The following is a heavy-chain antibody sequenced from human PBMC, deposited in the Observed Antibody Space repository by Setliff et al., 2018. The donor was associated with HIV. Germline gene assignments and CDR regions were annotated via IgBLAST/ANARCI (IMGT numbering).Heavy chain of an antibody. V-gene: IGHV1-18*01. D-gene: IGHD3-3*01. CDR1: GYTFTSYG. J-gene: IGHJ4*02. CDR2: ISAYNGNT. Sequence: ASVKVSCKASGYTFTSYGISWVRQAPGQGLEWMGWISAYNGNTNYAQKLQGRVTMTTDTSTSTAYMELRSLSSDDTAVYYCARNYNFWSGYPGGGFDYWGQGTLVTVSS. CDR3: ARNYNFWSGYPGGGFDY.